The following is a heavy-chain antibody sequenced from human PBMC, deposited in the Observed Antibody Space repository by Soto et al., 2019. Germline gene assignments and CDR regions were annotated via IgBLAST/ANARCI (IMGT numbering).Heavy chain of an antibody. CDR1: GFRFSNYG. Sequence: QVQLVESGGGVVQPGRSLRLSCAASGFRFSNYGMHWVRQAPGKGLEWLAVIVADGTGLHYADSVRGRFTISRDNSKNTLYLQLNSLGADDTAIYVCARDDDLPDNGLGHWGQGTLVTVSS. CDR2: IVADGTGL. J-gene: IGHJ4*02. D-gene: IGHD1-1*01. V-gene: IGHV3-33*01. CDR3: ARDDDLPDNGLGH.